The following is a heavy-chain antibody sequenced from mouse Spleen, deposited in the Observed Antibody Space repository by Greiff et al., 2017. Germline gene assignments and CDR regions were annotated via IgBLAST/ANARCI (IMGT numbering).Heavy chain of an antibody. Sequence: EVQLVESGGGLVKPGGSLKLSCAASGFTFSSYAMSWVRQTPEKRLEWVATISDGGSYTYYPDNVKGRFTISRDNAKNNLYLQMSHLKSEDTAMYYCAREAYDYDAMDYWGQGTSVTVSS. D-gene: IGHD6-5*01. J-gene: IGHJ4*01. CDR1: GFTFSSYA. CDR3: AREAYDYDAMDY. CDR2: ISDGGSYT. V-gene: IGHV5-4*01.